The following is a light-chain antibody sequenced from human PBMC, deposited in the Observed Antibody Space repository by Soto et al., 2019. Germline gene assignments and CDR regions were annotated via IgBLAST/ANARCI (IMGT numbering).Light chain of an antibody. V-gene: IGKV3-11*01. J-gene: IGKJ4*01. CDR1: QSVSSY. Sequence: EIVLTQSPATLSLSPGEGPTLSCRASQSVSSYLAWYQQKPGQAPRLLIYDASNRATGIPARFSGSGSGTDFTLTISSLEPEDFAIYYCQHRSNLPLTFGGGTKVEIK. CDR3: QHRSNLPLT. CDR2: DAS.